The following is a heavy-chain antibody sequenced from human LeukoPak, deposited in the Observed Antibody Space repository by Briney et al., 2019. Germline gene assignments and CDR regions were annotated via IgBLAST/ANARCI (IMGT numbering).Heavy chain of an antibody. CDR1: GFTFSSYG. CDR2: IRYDGSNK. V-gene: IGHV3-30*02. Sequence: PGGSLRLSCAASGFTFSSYGMHWVRQAPGKGLEWVAFIRYDGSNKYYADSVKGRFTISRDNSKNTLYLHVNSLRAEDTAVYYCAKNWGSVWSSFDYWGQGTLVTVSS. D-gene: IGHD6-19*01. J-gene: IGHJ4*02. CDR3: AKNWGSVWSSFDY.